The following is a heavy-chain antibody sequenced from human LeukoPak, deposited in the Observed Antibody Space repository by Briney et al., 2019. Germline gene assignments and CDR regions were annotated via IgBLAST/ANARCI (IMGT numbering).Heavy chain of an antibody. J-gene: IGHJ2*01. CDR2: IYHSGST. CDR3: ARGTRYFDL. CDR1: GGSISSSSYY. V-gene: IGHV4-39*07. D-gene: IGHD1-1*01. Sequence: SETLSLTCTVSGGSISSSSYYWGWIRQPPGKGLEWIGSIYHSGSTYYNPSLKSRVTISVDRSKNQFSLKLSSVTAADTAVYYCARGTRYFDLWGRGTLVTVSS.